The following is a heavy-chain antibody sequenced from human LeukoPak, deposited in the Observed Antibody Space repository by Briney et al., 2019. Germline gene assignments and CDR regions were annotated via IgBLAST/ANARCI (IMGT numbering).Heavy chain of an antibody. D-gene: IGHD6-19*01. CDR3: ARGGVYSSGWYVDY. CDR1: GFTFSSYS. V-gene: IGHV3-21*01. J-gene: IGHJ4*02. CDR2: ISSSSSYI. Sequence: GGSLRLSCTGSGFTFSSYSMNWVRQAPGKGLEWVSSISSSSSYIYYADSVKGRFTISRDNAKNSLYLQMNSLRAEDTAVYYCARGGVYSSGWYVDYWGQGTLVTVSS.